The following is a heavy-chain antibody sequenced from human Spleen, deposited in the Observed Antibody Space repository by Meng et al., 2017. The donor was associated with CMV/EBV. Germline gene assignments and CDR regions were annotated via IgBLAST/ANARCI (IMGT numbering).Heavy chain of an antibody. J-gene: IGHJ4*02. V-gene: IGHV3-30*04. Sequence: SLKISCATFGFTFTSYAMYWVRQAPGKGLEWVSSIPYDGSLKYYADSVKGRFTFSRDNSNNTLYLQMDSLTAEDTAVYYCAREGLVVGVFGSWGQGTLVTVSS. D-gene: IGHD2-15*01. CDR1: GFTFTSYA. CDR2: IPYDGSLK. CDR3: AREGLVVGVFGS.